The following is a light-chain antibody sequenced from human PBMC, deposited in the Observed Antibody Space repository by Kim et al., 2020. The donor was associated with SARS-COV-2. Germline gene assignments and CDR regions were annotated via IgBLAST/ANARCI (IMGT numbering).Light chain of an antibody. CDR3: QQYAGSPPT. CDR1: LRLNSIH. CDR2: GMS. V-gene: IGKV3-20*01. J-gene: IGKJ1*01. Sequence: SPRESTALSCRARLRLNSIHLAWYQQKPGQAPRLIIYGMSSRATDIPDRFSGSGAGTDFTLTISGLEPEDSAIYYCQQYAGSPPTFGQGTKVDIK.